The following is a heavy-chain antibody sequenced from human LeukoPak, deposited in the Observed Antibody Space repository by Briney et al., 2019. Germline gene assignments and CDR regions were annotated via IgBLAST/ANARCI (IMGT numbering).Heavy chain of an antibody. CDR3: STVRSCTTDVCYTPFDY. D-gene: IGHD2-8*01. CDR2: IKRKTDGGTT. V-gene: IGHV3-15*01. Sequence: PGGSLRLSCAASGFTFSNACMTWGRQAPGRGLEWVGRIKRKTDGGTTDYAAPVKGRFTISRDDSKNTLYLQMNSLKTEDTAVYNCSTVRSCTTDVCYTPFDYWGQGTLVTVSS. CDR1: GFTFSNAC. J-gene: IGHJ4*02.